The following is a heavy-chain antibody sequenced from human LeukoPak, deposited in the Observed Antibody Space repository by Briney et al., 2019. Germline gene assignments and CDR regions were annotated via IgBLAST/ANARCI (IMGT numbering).Heavy chain of an antibody. D-gene: IGHD1-14*01. CDR1: GGSISSYY. CDR3: AREGTVRWFDP. J-gene: IGHJ5*02. CDR2: IYYSGST. V-gene: IGHV4-59*01. Sequence: SETLSLTCTVSGGSISSYYWSWIRQPPGKGLEWIGYIYYSGSTNYNPSLKSRVTISVDTSKNQFSLKLSSVTAADTAVYYCAREGTVRWFDPWGQGTLVPVSS.